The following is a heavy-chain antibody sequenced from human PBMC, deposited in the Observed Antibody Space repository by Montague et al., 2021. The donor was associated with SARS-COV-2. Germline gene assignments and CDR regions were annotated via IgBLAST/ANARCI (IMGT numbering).Heavy chain of an antibody. CDR3: ASVNTAWAY. Sequence: SETLSLTCTVSGGSVSSGSYYWSWIRQPPGKGLEWIGYIYYSGSTNYNPSLKSRVAISVDTSKNQFSLKLSSVTAADTAVYYCASVNTAWAYWGQGTLVTVSS. CDR2: IYYSGST. J-gene: IGHJ4*02. CDR1: GGSVSSGSYY. D-gene: IGHD3-16*01. V-gene: IGHV4-61*01.